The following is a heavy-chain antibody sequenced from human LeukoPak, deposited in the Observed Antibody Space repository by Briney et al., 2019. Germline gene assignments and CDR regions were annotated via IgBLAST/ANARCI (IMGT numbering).Heavy chain of an antibody. CDR2: INRDGSER. CDR3: ARRNAMDV. CDR1: GFTFSNYW. J-gene: IGHJ6*02. V-gene: IGHV3-7*03. Sequence: GGSLRLSCAASGFTFSNYWMTWVRQAPGKGLEWVANINRDGSERYYVDSVKGRFTISRDDAKSSLYLQMNSLGAEDTAVYYCARRNAMDVWGQGTTVIV.